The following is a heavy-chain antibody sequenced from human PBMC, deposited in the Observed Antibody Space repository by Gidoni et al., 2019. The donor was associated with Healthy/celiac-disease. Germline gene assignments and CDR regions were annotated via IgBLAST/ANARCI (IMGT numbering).Heavy chain of an antibody. J-gene: IGHJ4*02. CDR2: IYYSGST. V-gene: IGHV4-39*01. Sequence: QLQLQESGPGLVKPSETLSLTCTVSGGSIRRSSYYWGWIRQPPGKGLEWIGSIYYSGSTYYNPSLKSRVNISVDTSKNQFSLKLSSVTAADTAVYYCVWNNGDRDYWGQGTLVTVSS. CDR3: VWNNGDRDY. D-gene: IGHD4-17*01. CDR1: GGSIRRSSYY.